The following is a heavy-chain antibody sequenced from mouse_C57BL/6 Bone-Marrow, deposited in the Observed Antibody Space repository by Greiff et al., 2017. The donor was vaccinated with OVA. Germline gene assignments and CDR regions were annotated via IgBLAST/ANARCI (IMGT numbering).Heavy chain of an antibody. CDR2: ISSGGSYT. CDR3: ARLGWYFDV. J-gene: IGHJ1*03. Sequence: VQLKESGGDLVKPGGSLKLSCAASGFTFSSYGMSWVRQTPDKRLEWVATISSGGSYTYYPDSVKGRFTISRDNAKNTLYLQMSSLKSEDTAMYYCARLGWYFDVWGTGTTVTVSS. CDR1: GFTFSSYG. V-gene: IGHV5-6*01. D-gene: IGHD3-1*01.